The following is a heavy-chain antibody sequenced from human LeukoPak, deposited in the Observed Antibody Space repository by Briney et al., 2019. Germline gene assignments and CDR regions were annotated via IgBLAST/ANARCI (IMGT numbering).Heavy chain of an antibody. CDR1: GGSITGSY. J-gene: IGHJ4*02. CDR3: APAGPISGRHNYFDS. CDR2: IYYSGST. V-gene: IGHV4-59*03. D-gene: IGHD3-10*01. Sequence: SETLSLTCTVSGGSITGSYWSCLRQPPGKRLEYIWCIYYSGSTHYNPSLKSRVTSSVDTSKKKVSLILTPVPAADTAVYFCAPAGPISGRHNYFDSWGQGTLVTVSS.